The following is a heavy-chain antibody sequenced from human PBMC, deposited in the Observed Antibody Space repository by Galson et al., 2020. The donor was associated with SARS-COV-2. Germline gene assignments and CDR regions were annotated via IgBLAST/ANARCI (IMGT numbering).Heavy chain of an antibody. CDR2: ISSDGRST. Sequence: GGSLRLFCAASGFTFRGYAMHWVRQAPGKGLEFVSAISSDGRSTYYADSVKGRFTVSRDNSKNTLYLQMGSLRAADMAVYYCARGRDYGDLWGQGALVTVSS. J-gene: IGHJ4*02. V-gene: IGHV3-64*02. CDR1: GFTFRGYA. CDR3: ARGRDYGDL.